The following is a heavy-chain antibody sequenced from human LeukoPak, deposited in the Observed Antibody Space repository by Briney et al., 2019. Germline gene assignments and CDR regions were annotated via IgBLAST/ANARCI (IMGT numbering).Heavy chain of an antibody. J-gene: IGHJ4*02. Sequence: GASVKVSCKASGYTFTGYYMHWVRQAPGQGLEWMGWINPNSGGTNYAQKFQGRVTMTRDTSISTAYMELSRLRSDGTAVYYCARVSIAARRVDYWGQGTLVTVSS. CDR1: GYTFTGYY. CDR2: INPNSGGT. CDR3: ARVSIAARRVDY. V-gene: IGHV1-2*02. D-gene: IGHD6-6*01.